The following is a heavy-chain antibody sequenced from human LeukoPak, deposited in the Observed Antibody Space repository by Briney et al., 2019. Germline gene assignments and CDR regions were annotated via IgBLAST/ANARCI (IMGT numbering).Heavy chain of an antibody. CDR1: GFTFSSYG. Sequence: PGGSLRLSCVASGFTFSSYGMHWVRQAPGKGLEWVAFIRYDGSNQYYADSVKGRFTISRDNSKNTLYLQMNSLRAEDTAVYYCAKDPTSYYYDSSVDYWGQGTLVTVSS. V-gene: IGHV3-30*02. CDR3: AKDPTSYYYDSSVDY. J-gene: IGHJ4*02. D-gene: IGHD3-22*01. CDR2: IRYDGSNQ.